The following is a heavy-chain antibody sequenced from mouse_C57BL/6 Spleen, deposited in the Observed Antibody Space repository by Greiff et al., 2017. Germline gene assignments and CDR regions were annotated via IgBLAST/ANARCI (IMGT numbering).Heavy chain of an antibody. CDR1: GYTFTSYT. V-gene: IGHV1-4*01. Sequence: LVESGAELARPGASVKMSCKASGYTFTSYTMHWVKQRPGQGLEWIGYINPSSGYTKYNQKFKDKATLTADKSSSTAYMQLSSLTSEDSAVYYCARREELGPSFAYWGQGTLVTVSA. D-gene: IGHD4-1*01. J-gene: IGHJ3*01. CDR2: INPSSGYT. CDR3: ARREELGPSFAY.